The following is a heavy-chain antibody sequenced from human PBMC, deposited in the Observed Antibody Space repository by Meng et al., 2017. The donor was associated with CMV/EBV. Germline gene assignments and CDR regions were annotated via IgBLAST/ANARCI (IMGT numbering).Heavy chain of an antibody. Sequence: LSLTCAASGFTFDDYAIHLVRQAPGKGLEWVSGISLNIGSIVYADSVKCRFTISRDNAKNSLYMQMNSLRAEDTALYYCAKDIKKADYYGSGFYGMDVWGQGTTVTVSS. CDR1: GFTFDDYA. CDR3: AKDIKKADYYGSGFYGMDV. CDR2: ISLNIGSI. V-gene: IGHV3-9*01. D-gene: IGHD3-10*01. J-gene: IGHJ6*02.